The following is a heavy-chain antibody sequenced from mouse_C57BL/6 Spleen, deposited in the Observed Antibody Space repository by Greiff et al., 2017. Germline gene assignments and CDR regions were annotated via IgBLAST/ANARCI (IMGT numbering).Heavy chain of an antibody. J-gene: IGHJ2*01. V-gene: IGHV1-26*01. CDR2: INPNNGGT. Sequence: EVQLQQSGPELVKPGASVKISCKASGYTFTDYYMNWVKQSHGKSLEWIGDINPNNGGTSYNQKFKGKATLTVDKSSSTAYMELRSLTSEDSAVYYCARKGDLPFDYWGQGTTLTVSS. D-gene: IGHD5-5*01. CDR1: GYTFTDYY. CDR3: ARKGDLPFDY.